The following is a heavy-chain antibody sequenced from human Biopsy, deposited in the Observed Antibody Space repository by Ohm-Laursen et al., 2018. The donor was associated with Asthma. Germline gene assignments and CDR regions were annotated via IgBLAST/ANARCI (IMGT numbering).Heavy chain of an antibody. CDR1: YGSITSGGYY. V-gene: IGHV4-31*02. J-gene: IGHJ4*02. CDR3: ARAQDYYDSRGYYRSFDY. CDR2: IYYSGST. D-gene: IGHD3-22*01. Sequence: TLSLTWPVSYGSITSGGYYWTWIRQHPGKGLERIGFIYYSGSTYYNPSLKSRVSISIDTSKNQFSLKLSSVTAADTAVYYCARAQDYYDSRGYYRSFDYWGQGTLVTVSS.